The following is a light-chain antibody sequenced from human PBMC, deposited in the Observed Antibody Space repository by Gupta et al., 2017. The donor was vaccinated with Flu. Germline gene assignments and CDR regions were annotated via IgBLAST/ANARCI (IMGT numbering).Light chain of an antibody. CDR2: KGS. CDR3: MQGKSLFT. V-gene: IGKV2-30*01. CDR1: QSLVYSDGKIS. Sequence: PVTLGQPAFISCSSSQSLVYSDGKISLCWLQQRPGQSPRRIIYKGSNRDFGVPDRFSGSGSDNDFTLKSRRGEDEDVGVYYCMQGKSLFTFGKGTKVEIK. J-gene: IGKJ2*01.